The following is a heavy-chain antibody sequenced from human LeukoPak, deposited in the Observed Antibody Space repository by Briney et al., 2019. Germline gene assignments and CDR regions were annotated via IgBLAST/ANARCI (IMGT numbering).Heavy chain of an antibody. CDR2: IYYSGST. V-gene: IGHV4-59*01. CDR3: AREAGDPPNGYYYMDV. CDR1: GGSISSYY. J-gene: IGHJ6*03. D-gene: IGHD2-8*01. Sequence: PSETLSLTCTVSGGSISSYYWSWIRQPPGKGLEWIGYIYYSGSTNYNPSLKSRVTISVDTSKNQFSLKLSSVTAADTAVYYCAREAGDPPNGYYYMDVWGKGTTVTVSS.